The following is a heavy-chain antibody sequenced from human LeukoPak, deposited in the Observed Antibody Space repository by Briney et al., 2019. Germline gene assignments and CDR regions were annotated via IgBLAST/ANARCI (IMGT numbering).Heavy chain of an antibody. Sequence: GRSLRLSCAASGFSFATYGMHWVRQAPGKGLEWVAVISYDGTKQYSADSMRGRFTISRDNAENSLYLQMNSLRAEDTAVYYCARESRYDGSGTFDYWGQGTLVTVSS. CDR1: GFSFATYG. V-gene: IGHV3-30*03. J-gene: IGHJ4*02. CDR3: ARESRYDGSGTFDY. CDR2: ISYDGTKQ. D-gene: IGHD3-22*01.